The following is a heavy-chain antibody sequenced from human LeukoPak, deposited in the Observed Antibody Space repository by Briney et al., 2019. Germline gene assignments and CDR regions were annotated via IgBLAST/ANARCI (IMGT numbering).Heavy chain of an antibody. D-gene: IGHD3-22*01. CDR3: AKVWVVYYDSSGFDY. Sequence: GRSLRLSCAASGFTFSSYGMHWVRQAPGKGLEWVAVISYDGSNKYYADSVKGRFTISRDNSKNTLNLQMNSLRAEDTAVYYCAKVWVVYYDSSGFDYWGQGTLVTVSS. CDR1: GFTFSSYG. V-gene: IGHV3-30*18. CDR2: ISYDGSNK. J-gene: IGHJ4*02.